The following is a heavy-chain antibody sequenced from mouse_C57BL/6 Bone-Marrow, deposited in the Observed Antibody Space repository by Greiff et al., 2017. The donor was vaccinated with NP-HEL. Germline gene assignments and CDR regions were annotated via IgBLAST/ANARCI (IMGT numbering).Heavy chain of an antibody. V-gene: IGHV1-69*01. J-gene: IGHJ3*01. D-gene: IGHD3-2*02. Sequence: QVQLKQPGAELVMPGASVKLSCKASGYTFTSYWMHWVKQRPGQGLEWIGEIDPSDSYTNYNQKFKGKSTLTVDKSSSTAYMQLSSLTSEDSAVYYCARSSGYDWFAYWGQGTLVTVSA. CDR1: GYTFTSYW. CDR2: IDPSDSYT. CDR3: ARSSGYDWFAY.